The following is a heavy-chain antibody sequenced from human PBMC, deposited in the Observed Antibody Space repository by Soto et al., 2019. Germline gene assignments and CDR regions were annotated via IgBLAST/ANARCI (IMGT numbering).Heavy chain of an antibody. D-gene: IGHD3-3*01. V-gene: IGHV2-5*01. J-gene: IGHJ6*02. Sequence: QITLKESGPTLVKPTQTLTLTCTFSGFSLTTGGLGVGWIRQPPGKALEWLGVIYWNDDRRYNPSLRNRLTLTKDTSKHQVFLTMTNMDPVDTATYYCGHRRESFDYSGLDVWGQGTTVTVSS. CDR1: GFSLTTGGLG. CDR2: IYWNDDR. CDR3: GHRRESFDYSGLDV.